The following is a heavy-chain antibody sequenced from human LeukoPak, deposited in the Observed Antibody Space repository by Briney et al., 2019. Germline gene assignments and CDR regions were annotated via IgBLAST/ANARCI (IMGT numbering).Heavy chain of an antibody. CDR2: INHSGST. D-gene: IGHD6-13*01. J-gene: IGHJ4*02. CDR3: ARDQRQQLVSGGFDY. Sequence: SETLSLTCAVYGGSFSGYYGSWIRQPPGTGLEWIGEINHSGSTNYNPSLKSRVTISVDTSKNQFSLKLSSVTAADTAVYYCARDQRQQLVSGGFDYWGQGTLVTVSS. V-gene: IGHV4-34*01. CDR1: GGSFSGYY.